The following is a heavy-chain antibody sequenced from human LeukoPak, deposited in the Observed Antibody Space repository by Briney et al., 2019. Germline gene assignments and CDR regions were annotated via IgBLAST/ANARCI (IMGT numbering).Heavy chain of an antibody. J-gene: IGHJ6*02. D-gene: IGHD3-22*01. CDR1: GFTFSSYW. Sequence: GGSLRLSCAASGFTFSSYWMSWVRQAPGKGLEWVANIKQDGSEKYYVDSVKGRFTISRDNAKNSLYLQMSSLRSEDTAVYYCTRRDSSGYFYYYYGMDVWGQGTTVTVSS. CDR3: TRRDSSGYFYYYYGMDV. CDR2: IKQDGSEK. V-gene: IGHV3-7*03.